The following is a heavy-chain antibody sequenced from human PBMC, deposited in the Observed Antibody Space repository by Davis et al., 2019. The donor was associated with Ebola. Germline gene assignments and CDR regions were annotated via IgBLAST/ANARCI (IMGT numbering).Heavy chain of an antibody. CDR3: AREEGGIAAAGRSPGRY. CDR1: GGSFSGYY. Sequence: PSETLSLTCAVYGGSFSGYYWSWIRQPPGKGLEWIGEINHSGSTNYNPSLKSRVTISVDTSKNQFSLKLSSVTAADTAVYYCAREEGGIAAAGRSPGRYWGQGTLVTVSS. J-gene: IGHJ4*02. D-gene: IGHD6-13*01. CDR2: INHSGST. V-gene: IGHV4-34*01.